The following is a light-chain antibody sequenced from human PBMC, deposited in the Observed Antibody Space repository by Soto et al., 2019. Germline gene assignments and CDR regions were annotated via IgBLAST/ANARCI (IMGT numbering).Light chain of an antibody. CDR2: GAS. J-gene: IGKJ1*01. Sequence: EIVMTQSPATLSVSPGDRATLSCRASQSVSSNLAWYQQKPGQAPRLLIYGASTRATGIPARFSGSGSGTEFTLTISSLQSEDFAVYYCQQYNNWPPTRTFGQGTKVEIK. V-gene: IGKV3-15*01. CDR1: QSVSSN. CDR3: QQYNNWPPTRT.